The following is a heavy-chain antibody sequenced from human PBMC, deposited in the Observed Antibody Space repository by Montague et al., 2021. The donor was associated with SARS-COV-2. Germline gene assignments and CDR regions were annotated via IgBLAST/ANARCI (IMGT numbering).Heavy chain of an antibody. CDR3: ARTGLGAYDILTGYTVNAFDM. D-gene: IGHD3-9*01. CDR2: IYYSGST. J-gene: IGHJ3*02. V-gene: IGHV4-59*01. CDR1: GGPITSYY. Sequence: SETLSLTCTVSGGPITSYYWTWIRQPPGKGLEWVGRIYYSGSTNYNPSLKSRVTISVDTSKNQFSLKLSSVTAADTAVYYCARTGLGAYDILTGYTVNAFDMRGQGTMVTVSS.